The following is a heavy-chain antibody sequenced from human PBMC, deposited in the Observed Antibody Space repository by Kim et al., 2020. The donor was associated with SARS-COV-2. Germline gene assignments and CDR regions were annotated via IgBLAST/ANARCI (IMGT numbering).Heavy chain of an antibody. Sequence: SETLSLTCTVSGGSISSSSFYWGWIRQAPAKGLEWIGNIYYSGSTYYNPSLKSRVTISVDTSRNQFSLRLSSVTAADTAVYYCATLASSNNYYYGMDVWGQGTTVTVSS. J-gene: IGHJ6*02. CDR1: GGSISSSSFY. V-gene: IGHV4-39*01. D-gene: IGHD2-2*01. CDR2: IYYSGST. CDR3: ATLASSNNYYYGMDV.